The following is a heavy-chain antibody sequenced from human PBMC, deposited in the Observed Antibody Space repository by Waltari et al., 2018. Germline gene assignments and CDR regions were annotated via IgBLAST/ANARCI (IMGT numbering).Heavy chain of an antibody. D-gene: IGHD6-13*01. CDR2: INHSGST. J-gene: IGHJ5*02. V-gene: IGHV4-34*01. CDR3: ARGGIPLAAAGTGWFDP. CDR1: GGSFSGYY. Sequence: QVQLQQWGAGLLKPSETLSLTCAVYGGSFSGYYWSWIRQPPGKGLEWIGEINHSGSTNYTPSLKSRVTISVDTSKNQSSLKLSSVTAADTAVYYCARGGIPLAAAGTGWFDPWGQGTLVTVSS.